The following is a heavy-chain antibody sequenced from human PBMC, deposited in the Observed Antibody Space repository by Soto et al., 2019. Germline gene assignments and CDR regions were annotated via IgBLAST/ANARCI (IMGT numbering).Heavy chain of an antibody. J-gene: IGHJ6*02. Sequence: QAQLQQSGPGLVKPSQTLSLTCTVSGGSISYEYYHWTWIRQSPGKGLEWIGYVHYSGSIMYNPSFKSRVTISVDTSKNQFSLHLSSVTAADTAVYFCVREDDGGDRGYYGLDVWGQGTTVTVSS. CDR2: VHYSGSI. CDR1: GGSISYEYYH. D-gene: IGHD3-16*01. V-gene: IGHV4-30-4*08. CDR3: VREDDGGDRGYYGLDV.